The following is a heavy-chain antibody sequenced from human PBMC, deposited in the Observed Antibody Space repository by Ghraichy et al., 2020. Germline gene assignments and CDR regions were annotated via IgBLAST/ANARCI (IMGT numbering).Heavy chain of an antibody. D-gene: IGHD1-1*01. CDR1: GGSISPFF. V-gene: IGHV4-59*01. Sequence: SETLSLTCTVSGGSISPFFWNWIRQPPGRGLEWIGYISYTGNTLYNPSLKSRVTMSADTSTNQLSLKLTSVTAADTAVYFCARGDHDTAWKVGYWGQGILVTVSS. CDR2: ISYTGNT. CDR3: ARGDHDTAWKVGY. J-gene: IGHJ4*02.